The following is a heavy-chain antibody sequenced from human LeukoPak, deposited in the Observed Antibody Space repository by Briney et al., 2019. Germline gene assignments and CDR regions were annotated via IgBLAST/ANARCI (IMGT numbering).Heavy chain of an antibody. J-gene: IGHJ3*02. CDR2: IYYSGST. Sequence: SETLSLTCAVYGGSFSGYYWSWIRQPPGKGLEWIGSIYYSGSTYYNPSLKSRVTISVDTSKNQFSLKLSSVTAADTAVYYCAREIRYYDILTGYHDALDIWGQGTMVTVSS. CDR1: GGSFSGYY. D-gene: IGHD3-9*01. V-gene: IGHV4-34*01. CDR3: AREIRYYDILTGYHDALDI.